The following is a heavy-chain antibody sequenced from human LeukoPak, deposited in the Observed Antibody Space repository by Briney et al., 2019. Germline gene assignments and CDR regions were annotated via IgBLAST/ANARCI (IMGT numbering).Heavy chain of an antibody. CDR3: IKDRAGTYSFDY. J-gene: IGHJ4*02. Sequence: GGSLRLSCSASGFTLSSYSMHWVRQAPGKGLEYVSTSGGATYYADSVKGRFTISRDNAKNTLYLQMSSLRAEDTAVYYCIKDRAGTYSFDYWGQGTLVTVSS. V-gene: IGHV3-64D*09. CDR1: GFTLSSYS. D-gene: IGHD5-24*01. CDR2: SGGAT.